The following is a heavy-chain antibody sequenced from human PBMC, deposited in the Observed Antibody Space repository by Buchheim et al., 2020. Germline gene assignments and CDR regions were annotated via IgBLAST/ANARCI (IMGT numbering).Heavy chain of an antibody. CDR2: ISYDGSNK. CDR3: ARDGYCSSTSCYDFDY. D-gene: IGHD2-2*03. CDR1: GFTFSSYA. J-gene: IGHJ4*02. Sequence: QVRLVESGGGVVQPGRSLRLSCAASGFTFSSYAMHWVRQAPGKGLEWVAVISYDGSNKYYADSVKGRFTISRDNSKNTLYLQMNSLRAEDTAVYYCARDGYCSSTSCYDFDYWGQGTL. V-gene: IGHV3-30-3*01.